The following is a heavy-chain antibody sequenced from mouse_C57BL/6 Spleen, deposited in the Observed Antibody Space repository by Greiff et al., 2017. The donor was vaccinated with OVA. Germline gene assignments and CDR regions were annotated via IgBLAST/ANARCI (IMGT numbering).Heavy chain of an antibody. D-gene: IGHD3-2*02. CDR2: RRNKANDYTT. CDR3: ARDGGGYYHWYFDV. CDR1: GFTFSDFY. V-gene: IGHV7-1*01. J-gene: IGHJ1*03. Sequence: EVKLVESGGGLVQSGRSLRLSYATSGFTFSDFYMEWVRQAPGKGLEWIAARRNKANDYTTEYCAYVKGRFIVSRDTSQSIRYLQMNALIAEDTAIYYCARDGGGYYHWYFDVWGTGTTVTVSS.